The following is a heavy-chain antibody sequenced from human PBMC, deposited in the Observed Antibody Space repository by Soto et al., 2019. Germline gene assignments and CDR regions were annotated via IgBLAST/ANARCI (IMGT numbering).Heavy chain of an antibody. CDR1: GFTFSSYG. Sequence: QVQLVESGGGVVQPGRSLRLSCAASGFTFSSYGMHWVRQAPGKGLEWVAVIWYDGSNKYYADSVKGRFTISRDNSKNTLYLQMNRLRAEDTAVYCCARVAGEQLGRLDFDYWGQGTLVTVSS. J-gene: IGHJ4*02. V-gene: IGHV3-33*01. D-gene: IGHD6-6*01. CDR2: IWYDGSNK. CDR3: ARVAGEQLGRLDFDY.